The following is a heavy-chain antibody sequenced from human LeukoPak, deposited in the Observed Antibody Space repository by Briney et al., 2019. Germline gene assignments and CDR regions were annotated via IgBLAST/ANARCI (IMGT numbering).Heavy chain of an antibody. CDR2: IWYDGNNK. J-gene: IGHJ5*02. CDR1: GFTFSSYG. Sequence: PGRSLRLSCAASGFTFSSYGMHWVRQAPGKGLEWVAVIWYDGNNKYYADSVKGRFTISRDNSKNTLYLQMNSLRAEDTAVYYCARGGRRYNWFDPWGQGTLVTVSS. D-gene: IGHD3-16*01. V-gene: IGHV3-33*01. CDR3: ARGGRRYNWFDP.